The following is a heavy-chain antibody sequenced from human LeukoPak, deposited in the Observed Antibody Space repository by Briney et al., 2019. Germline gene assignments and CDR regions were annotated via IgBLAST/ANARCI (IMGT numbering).Heavy chain of an antibody. D-gene: IGHD5-12*01. V-gene: IGHV4-34*01. J-gene: IGHJ3*02. Sequence: SETLSLTCAVYGGSFSGYYWSWIRQPPGKGLEWIGEINHSGSTNYNPSLKSRVTISVDTSKNQFSLKLSSVTAADTAVYYCARQHSGYDAAFDIWGQGTMVTVSS. CDR2: INHSGST. CDR3: ARQHSGYDAAFDI. CDR1: GGSFSGYY.